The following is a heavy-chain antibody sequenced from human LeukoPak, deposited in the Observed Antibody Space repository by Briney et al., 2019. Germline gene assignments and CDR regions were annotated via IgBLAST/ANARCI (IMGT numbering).Heavy chain of an antibody. CDR3: ARVDYYDSSGYYFDY. D-gene: IGHD3-22*01. Sequence: GGSLRLSYAASGFTFSDYYMSWIRQAPGKGLEWVSYISSSSSYTNYADSVKGRFTISRDNAKDSLYLQMSSLRAADTAVYYCARVDYYDSSGYYFDYWGQGTLVTVSS. CDR1: GFTFSDYY. V-gene: IGHV3-11*05. J-gene: IGHJ4*02. CDR2: ISSSSSYT.